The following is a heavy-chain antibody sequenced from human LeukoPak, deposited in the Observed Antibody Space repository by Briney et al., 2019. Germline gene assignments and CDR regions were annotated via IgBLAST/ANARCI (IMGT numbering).Heavy chain of an antibody. CDR2: IYYSGST. D-gene: IGHD6-13*01. Sequence: SETLSLTCAVYGGSFSGYYWSWIRQPPGKGLEWIGSIYYSGSTYYNPSLKSRVTISVDTSKNQFSLKLSSVTAADTAVYYCAREQQGTAVLRWGQGTLVTVSS. J-gene: IGHJ4*02. V-gene: IGHV4-34*01. CDR1: GGSFSGYY. CDR3: AREQQGTAVLR.